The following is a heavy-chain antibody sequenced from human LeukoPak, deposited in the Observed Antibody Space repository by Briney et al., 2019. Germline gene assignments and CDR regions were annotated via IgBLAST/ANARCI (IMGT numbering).Heavy chain of an antibody. J-gene: IGHJ4*02. Sequence: ASVKVSCKASGYTFTSYDINWVRQATGQGLEWMGWMNPNSGNTGYAQKLQGRVTMTTDTSTSTAYMELRSLRSDDTAVYYCARCDSSGWYSYFDYWGQGTLVTVSS. D-gene: IGHD6-19*01. CDR2: MNPNSGNT. CDR1: GYTFTSYD. CDR3: ARCDSSGWYSYFDY. V-gene: IGHV1-8*02.